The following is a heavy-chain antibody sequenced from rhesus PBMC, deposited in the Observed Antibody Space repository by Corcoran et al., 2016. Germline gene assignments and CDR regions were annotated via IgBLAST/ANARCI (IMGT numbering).Heavy chain of an antibody. CDR2: INSGGGST. D-gene: IGHD2-8*01. CDR1: GFTFSSYG. V-gene: IGHV3S5*01. Sequence: EVQLVETGGGLVQPGGSLKLSCAASGFTFSSYGMSWVRQAPGKGLEWVSAINSGGGSTHSADSVKVRFTLPRDNSKNSLTLQMNSLRAEDTAVYYCAKDTLPYCSGGVCYADYWGQGVLVTVSS. J-gene: IGHJ4*01. CDR3: AKDTLPYCSGGVCYADY.